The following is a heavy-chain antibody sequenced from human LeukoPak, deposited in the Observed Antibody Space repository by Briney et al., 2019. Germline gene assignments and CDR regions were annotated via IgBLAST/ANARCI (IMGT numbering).Heavy chain of an antibody. CDR1: GGSISSHY. Sequence: SETLSLTCTVSGGSISSHYWSWIRQPPGKGLEWIGYIHYSGGTDYNPSLKSRVTISIDTSKNQLSLKLSSVTAADTAVYYCSRGLYSSTWPDYWGQGTLVTVSS. CDR2: IHYSGGT. D-gene: IGHD6-13*01. CDR3: SRGLYSSTWPDY. V-gene: IGHV4-59*08. J-gene: IGHJ4*02.